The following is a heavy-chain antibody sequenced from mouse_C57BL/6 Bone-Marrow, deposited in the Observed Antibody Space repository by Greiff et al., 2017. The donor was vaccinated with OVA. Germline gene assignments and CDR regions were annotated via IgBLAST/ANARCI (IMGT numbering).Heavy chain of an antibody. CDR1: GYSFTGYY. CDR3: ARPFAY. Sequence: DVQLQESGPELVKPGASVKISCKASGYSFTGYYMNWVKQSPEKSLEWIGEINPSTGGTTYNQKFKAKATLTVDKSSSTAYMQLKSLTSEDSAVYYCARPFAYWGQGTLVTVSA. J-gene: IGHJ3*01. CDR2: INPSTGGT. V-gene: IGHV1-42*01.